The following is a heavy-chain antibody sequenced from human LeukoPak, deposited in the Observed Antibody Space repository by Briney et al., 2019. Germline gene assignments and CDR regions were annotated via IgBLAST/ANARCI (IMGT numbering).Heavy chain of an antibody. D-gene: IGHD6-19*01. Sequence: GGSLRLSCAASGFTFSSYWMSWVRQAPGKGLEWVAVIWYDGSNKYYADSVKGRFTISRDNSKNTLYLQMNSLRAEDTAVYYCARDLVAGISDDDYWGQGTLVTVSS. CDR2: IWYDGSNK. CDR1: GFTFSSYW. CDR3: ARDLVAGISDDDY. V-gene: IGHV3-33*08. J-gene: IGHJ4*02.